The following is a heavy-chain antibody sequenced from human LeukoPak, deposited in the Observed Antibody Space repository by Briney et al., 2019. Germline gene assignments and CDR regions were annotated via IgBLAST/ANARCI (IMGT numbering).Heavy chain of an antibody. V-gene: IGHV5-51*01. CDR2: IYPGDSDT. CDR1: GYRFTTYW. Sequence: GESLKISCKGSGYRFTTYWIGWVRQTPGKGLEWMGIIYPGDSDTRYNPSFQGQVTISAGKSISTAYLQWSSLKASDTAIYYCARSSGTYEYYFDYWGQGTLVTVSS. CDR3: ARSSGTYEYYFDY. J-gene: IGHJ4*02. D-gene: IGHD2-15*01.